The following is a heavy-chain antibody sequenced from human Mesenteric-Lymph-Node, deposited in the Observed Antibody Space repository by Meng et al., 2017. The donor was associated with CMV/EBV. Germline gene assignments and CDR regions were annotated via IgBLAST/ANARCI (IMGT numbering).Heavy chain of an antibody. CDR1: GGSMSSFY. Sequence: SETLSLTCSVSGGSMSSFYWSWIRQPPGKGLEWIGSVYYTGRTNYNPSLKSRVTISVDTSKNQFSLKLSSVTAADTAVYYCARQYTYSYDANGNELDHWGQGTLVTVSS. J-gene: IGHJ4*02. CDR2: VYYTGRT. D-gene: IGHD4/OR15-4a*01. CDR3: ARQYTYSYDANGNELDH. V-gene: IGHV4-59*01.